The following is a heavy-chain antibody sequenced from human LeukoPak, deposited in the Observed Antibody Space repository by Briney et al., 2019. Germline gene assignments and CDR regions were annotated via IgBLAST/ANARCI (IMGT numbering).Heavy chain of an antibody. J-gene: IGHJ6*03. D-gene: IGHD3-3*01. CDR1: GGSFSGYY. CDR2: INHSGST. CDR3: ARGRTIFGVVTLYYYYMDV. Sequence: PSETLSLTCAVYGGSFSGYYWSWIRQPPGKGLEWIGEINHSGSTNYNPSLKSRVTISVDTSKNQFSLKLSSVTAADTAVYYCARGRTIFGVVTLYYYYMDVWGKGTTVTVSS. V-gene: IGHV4-34*01.